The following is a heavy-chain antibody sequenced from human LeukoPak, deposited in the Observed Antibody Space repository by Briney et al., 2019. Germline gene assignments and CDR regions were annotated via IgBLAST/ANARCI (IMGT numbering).Heavy chain of an antibody. Sequence: GGSLRLSCAASGFTFSNYAMSWARQAPGKGLEWGSAISGSGGSTYYADSVKGRFTISRDNSKNTLYLQINSLRAEDTAVYYCTKGTIWLPFDYWGQGTLVTVSS. CDR3: TKGTIWLPFDY. J-gene: IGHJ4*02. D-gene: IGHD5-18*01. V-gene: IGHV3-23*01. CDR2: ISGSGGST. CDR1: GFTFSNYA.